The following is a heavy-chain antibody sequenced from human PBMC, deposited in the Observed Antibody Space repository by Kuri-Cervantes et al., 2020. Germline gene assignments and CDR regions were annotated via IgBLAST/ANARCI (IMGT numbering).Heavy chain of an antibody. J-gene: IGHJ4*02. V-gene: IGHV3-9*01. D-gene: IGHD6-19*01. Sequence: SLKISCAASGFTFDDYAMYWVRQAPGKGLEWVSGISWTSCSRGYADSVRGRFIISRDNAENSLYLQMNSLRAEDTALYYCAHLGAADRYSSDHFDYWGQGTLVTVSS. CDR2: ISWTSCSR. CDR1: GFTFDDYA. CDR3: AHLGAADRYSSDHFDY.